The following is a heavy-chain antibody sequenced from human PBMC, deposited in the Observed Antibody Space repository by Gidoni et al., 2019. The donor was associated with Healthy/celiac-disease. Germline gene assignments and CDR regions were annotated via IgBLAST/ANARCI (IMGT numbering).Heavy chain of an antibody. CDR1: GFTFSSYG. Sequence: QVQLVESGGGVVQPGRSLSLSCAASGFTFSSYGMHWVRRAAGKGLGWVGVIGYDGSNKYYEDSVKGRFTISRENSKNTLYLQMNSLRAEDTAVYYCARDELEGASSGGYAFDIWGQGTMVTVSS. D-gene: IGHD3-10*01. J-gene: IGHJ3*02. CDR3: ARDELEGASSGGYAFDI. V-gene: IGHV3-33*01. CDR2: IGYDGSNK.